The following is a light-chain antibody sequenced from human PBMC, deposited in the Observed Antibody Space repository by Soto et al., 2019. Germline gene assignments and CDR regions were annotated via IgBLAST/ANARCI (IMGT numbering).Light chain of an antibody. V-gene: IGKV1-5*01. CDR2: DAS. CDR1: QSISSW. CDR3: QQYNSST. Sequence: DIQMTQSPSTLSASVGDRVTITCRASQSISSWLAWYQQKPGKAPKLLIYDASSLESGVPSRFSGSGSGTEFTLTIRSLQPDDFATYYCQQYNSSTFGQGTKVEIK. J-gene: IGKJ1*01.